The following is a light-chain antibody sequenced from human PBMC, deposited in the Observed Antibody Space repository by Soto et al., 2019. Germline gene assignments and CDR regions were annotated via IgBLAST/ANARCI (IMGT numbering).Light chain of an antibody. CDR1: QSVSSY. J-gene: IGKJ2*01. V-gene: IGKV3-11*01. CDR3: QQRSNWYT. CDR2: DAS. Sequence: EIVLTQSPATLSLSPGERATLSCRASQSVSSYLAWYQQKPGQAPRLLIYDASNRSTGIPAMFSGSGSGTDFPLTISSLEPEDFAVYYCQQRSNWYTFGQGTKLEIK.